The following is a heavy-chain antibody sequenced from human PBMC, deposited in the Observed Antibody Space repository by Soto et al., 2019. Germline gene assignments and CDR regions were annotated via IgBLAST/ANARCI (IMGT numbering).Heavy chain of an antibody. CDR1: AYSFTSYY. Sequence: GASVKVSCKASAYSFTSYYIHWVRQAPGQGIEWMGIINPSRDSTNYAQRFQGRITMTRDTSTTTVYMELSSPRSEDTAVYFCVRGGQTYESSGYYQNFDYWGQGTLVTVSS. D-gene: IGHD3-22*01. CDR2: INPSRDST. V-gene: IGHV1-46*01. J-gene: IGHJ4*02. CDR3: VRGGQTYESSGYYQNFDY.